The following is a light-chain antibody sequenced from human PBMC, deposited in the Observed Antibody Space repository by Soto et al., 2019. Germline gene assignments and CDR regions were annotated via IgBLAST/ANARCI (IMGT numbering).Light chain of an antibody. J-gene: IGLJ1*01. CDR3: QSYDSILTGSV. V-gene: IGLV1-40*01. CDR1: SSNIGAGYD. Sequence: QTVVTQPPSVSGAPGQTVTISCTGSSSNIGAGYDVHWYQQVPGTAPKLVLYSSTARPSGVPDRFSGSRSGSSASLAITGLQAEDEADYYCQSYDSILTGSVFGTGTKLTVL. CDR2: SST.